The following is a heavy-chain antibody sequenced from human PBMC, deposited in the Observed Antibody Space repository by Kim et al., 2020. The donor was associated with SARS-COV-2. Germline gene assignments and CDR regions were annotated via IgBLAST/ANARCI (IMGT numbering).Heavy chain of an antibody. J-gene: IGHJ6*02. Sequence: ASVKVSCKASGYTFTGYYMHWVRQAPGQGLEWMGWINPNSGGTNYAQKFQGRVTMTRDTSISTAYMELSRLRSDDTAVYYCARGPQHKQLVINYYYYGMDVWGQGTTVTVSS. V-gene: IGHV1-2*02. D-gene: IGHD6-13*01. CDR2: INPNSGGT. CDR1: GYTFTGYY. CDR3: ARGPQHKQLVINYYYYGMDV.